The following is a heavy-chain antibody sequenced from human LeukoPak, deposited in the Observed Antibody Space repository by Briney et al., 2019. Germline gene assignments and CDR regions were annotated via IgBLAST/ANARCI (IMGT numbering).Heavy chain of an antibody. CDR1: GFTFSIYA. CDR2: ISGSGVST. V-gene: IGHV3-23*01. D-gene: IGHD3-16*01. Sequence: GGSLILSCAASGFTFSIYAMSWVRQAPGKGLEWVSAISGSGVSTYYADSVKGRFTISRDNSKNTLYLQMNSLRVEDTAVYYCAKGLKTLGDYWGQGTLVTVSS. CDR3: AKGLKTLGDY. J-gene: IGHJ4*02.